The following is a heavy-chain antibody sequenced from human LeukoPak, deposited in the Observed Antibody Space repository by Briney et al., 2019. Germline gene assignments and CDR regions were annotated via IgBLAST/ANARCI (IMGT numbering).Heavy chain of an antibody. CDR3: ARPYCSRGSCYCDFDY. CDR2: INDSGNT. D-gene: IGHD2-15*01. CDR1: GGSLRDHY. J-gene: IGHJ4*02. V-gene: IGHV4-34*01. Sequence: RASETLSLTCAVSGGSLRDHYWSWIRQVPGKGLEWIGEINDSGNTNYNPSLEGRVTLSVDPSKNQFSLKMRSVTAADTSIYYCARPYCSRGSCYCDFDYWGQGTLVTVSS.